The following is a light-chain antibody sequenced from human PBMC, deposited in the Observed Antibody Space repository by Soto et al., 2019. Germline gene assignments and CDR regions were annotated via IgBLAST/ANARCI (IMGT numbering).Light chain of an antibody. CDR2: AAS. J-gene: IGKJ5*01. CDR3: QQSYSTPPT. CDR1: QSISSY. Sequence: DIQMTQSPSSLSASVGDRVTITCRASQSISSYLNWYQQKPGKAPKLLIYAASSLQSGVPSRFSGSGSGTDFTSTISSLQPEDFATYYCQQSYSTPPTFGQGTRLEI. V-gene: IGKV1-39*01.